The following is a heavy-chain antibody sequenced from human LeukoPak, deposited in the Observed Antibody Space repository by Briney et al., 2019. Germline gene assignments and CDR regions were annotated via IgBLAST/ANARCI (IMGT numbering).Heavy chain of an antibody. D-gene: IGHD6-13*01. CDR3: ARASSWYRYFDY. Sequence: SETLSLTCTVSGGSISSSSYYWGWIRQPPGKGLEWIGSIYYSGSTYYNPSLKGRVTISVDTSKNQFSLKLSSVTAADTAVYYCARASSWYRYFDYWGQGTLVTVSS. CDR2: IYYSGST. V-gene: IGHV4-39*07. CDR1: GGSISSSSYY. J-gene: IGHJ4*02.